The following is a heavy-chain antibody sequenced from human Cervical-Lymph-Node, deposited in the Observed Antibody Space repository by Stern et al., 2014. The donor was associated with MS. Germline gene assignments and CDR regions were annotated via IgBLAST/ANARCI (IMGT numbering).Heavy chain of an antibody. CDR2: IYWDDDK. D-gene: IGHD1-1*01. V-gene: IGHV2-5*02. CDR1: GFSLSTSGVG. CDR3: AHLTTATALDY. J-gene: IGHJ4*02. Sequence: ESGPTLVKPTQTLTLTCTFSGFSLSTSGVGVGWIAPPPGKALEWLALIYWDDDKRYSPSLESRLTITKDTSKNLVFLTMTNMDPVDTATYYCAHLTTATALDYWGQGTLVTVSS.